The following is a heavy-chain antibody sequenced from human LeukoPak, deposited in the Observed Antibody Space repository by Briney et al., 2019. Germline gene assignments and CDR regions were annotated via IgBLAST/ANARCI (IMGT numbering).Heavy chain of an antibody. V-gene: IGHV3-11*01. D-gene: IGHD3/OR15-3a*01. Sequence: GGSLRLSCAASGFTFSDYYMSWIRQAPGKGLEWLSYITDSGSTIYYAGSVRGRFTVSRDNGKNSLYLQMNYLRADDTAVYYCAREGLAYFDYWGQGTLVTVSS. CDR2: ITDSGSTI. CDR3: AREGLAYFDY. J-gene: IGHJ4*02. CDR1: GFTFSDYY.